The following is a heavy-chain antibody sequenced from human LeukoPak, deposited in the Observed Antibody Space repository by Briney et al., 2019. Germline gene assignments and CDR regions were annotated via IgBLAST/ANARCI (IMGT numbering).Heavy chain of an antibody. CDR2: ISWNSGSI. CDR1: GFTFDDYA. CDR3: AKDYCSSTSCPLGPYYFDY. J-gene: IGHJ4*02. Sequence: GRSLRLSCAASGFTFDDYAMNWVRQAPGKGLESVSGISWNSGSIGYADSVKGRFTISRDNAKNSLYLQMNSLRAEDTALYYCAKDYCSSTSCPLGPYYFDYWGQGTLVTVSS. D-gene: IGHD2-2*01. V-gene: IGHV3-9*01.